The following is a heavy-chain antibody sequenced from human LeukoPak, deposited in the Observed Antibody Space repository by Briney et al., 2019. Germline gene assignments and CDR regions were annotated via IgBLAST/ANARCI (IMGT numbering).Heavy chain of an antibody. CDR2: ISGSGGST. J-gene: IGHJ6*03. V-gene: IGHV3-23*01. CDR3: AKGGYSSSWYYSVDYYYMDV. D-gene: IGHD6-13*01. Sequence: GALRLSCAASGFTFSSYAMSWVRQAPGKGLEWFSAISGSGGSTYYADSVKGRFTISRDNSKNTLYLQMNSLRAEDTAVYYCAKGGYSSSWYYSVDYYYMDVWGKGTTVTVSS. CDR1: GFTFSSYA.